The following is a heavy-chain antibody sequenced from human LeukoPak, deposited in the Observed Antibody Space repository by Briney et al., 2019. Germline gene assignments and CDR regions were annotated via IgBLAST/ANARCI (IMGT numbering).Heavy chain of an antibody. CDR2: INPNSGGT. CDR1: GYAFTGYY. D-gene: IGHD3-3*01. CDR3: ARPNFWSGYYQGY. Sequence: ASVKVSCKASGYAFTGYYMHWVRQAPGQGLEWMGWINPNSGGTNYAQKFQGRVTMTRDTSISTAYMELSRLRSDDTAVYYCARPNFWSGYYQGYWGQGTLVTVSS. J-gene: IGHJ4*02. V-gene: IGHV1-2*02.